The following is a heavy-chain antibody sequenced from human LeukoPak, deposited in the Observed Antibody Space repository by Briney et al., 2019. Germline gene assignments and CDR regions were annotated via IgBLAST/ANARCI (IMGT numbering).Heavy chain of an antibody. CDR3: AREDREYWYFDL. CDR2: VYYSGST. CDR1: GGSISSGGYY. V-gene: IGHV4-31*03. D-gene: IGHD1-14*01. J-gene: IGHJ2*01. Sequence: PSETLSLTCTVSGGSISSGGYYWSWIRQHPGKGLEWIGYVYYSGSTYYNPSLKSRVTISVDTSKNQFSLKLSSVTAADTAVYYCAREDREYWYFDLWGRGTLVTVSS.